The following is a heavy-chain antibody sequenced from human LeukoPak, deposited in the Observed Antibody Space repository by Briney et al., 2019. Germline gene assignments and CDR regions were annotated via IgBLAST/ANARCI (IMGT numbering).Heavy chain of an antibody. CDR1: GFTFSSYA. V-gene: IGHV3-23*01. D-gene: IGHD6-19*01. CDR2: ISSSGSTT. J-gene: IGHJ4*02. Sequence: PGGSLRLSCAASGFTFSSYAMSWVRQAPGKGLEWVSAISSSGSTTYYADSVKGRFSISRDNAKNSLHLQMNSLRAEDTAVYYCARGTVAGKAPYWGQGTLVTVSS. CDR3: ARGTVAGKAPY.